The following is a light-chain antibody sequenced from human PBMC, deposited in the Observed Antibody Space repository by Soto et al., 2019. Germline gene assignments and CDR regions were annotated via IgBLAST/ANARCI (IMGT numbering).Light chain of an antibody. CDR1: QSVSSY. CDR3: QQRSNWLT. CDR2: DAS. Sequence: EIVLTQSPATLSLSPGERATLSCRASQSVSSYLAWYQQKPGQAPRLLIYDASNRATGIPARFSGSGSGTDVTLTISSLEPEDFAVYYCQQRSNWLTFGGGTQVEIK. J-gene: IGKJ4*01. V-gene: IGKV3-11*01.